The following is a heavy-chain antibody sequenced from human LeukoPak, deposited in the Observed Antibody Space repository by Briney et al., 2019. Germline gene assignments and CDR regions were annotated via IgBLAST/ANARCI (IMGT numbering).Heavy chain of an antibody. J-gene: IGHJ3*02. D-gene: IGHD3-10*01. CDR1: GGSLSDYL. V-gene: IGHV4-34*01. CDR2: VGHSGTT. Sequence: PSETLSLTCAVYGGSLSDYLWSWIRQPPGQGLEWIGEVGHSGTTNYNPSLKSRVTISVDTSKNQFSLKLTSVTAADTAVYYCARELISSRAAFDTWGQGTVVTVSS. CDR3: ARELISSRAAFDT.